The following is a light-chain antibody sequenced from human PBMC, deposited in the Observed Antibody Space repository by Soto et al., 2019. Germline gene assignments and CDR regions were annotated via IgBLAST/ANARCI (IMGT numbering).Light chain of an antibody. Sequence: ENVLTQSPATLSLSPGERATLSCRASQSVSSYLAWYQQKPGQAPRLLIYDSSNRATGIPARFSGSGSGTDFTLTSSSLEPEDFAVYYCQQRTSRLWTFGQGTKVE. J-gene: IGKJ1*01. CDR2: DSS. V-gene: IGKV3-11*01. CDR3: QQRTSRLWT. CDR1: QSVSSY.